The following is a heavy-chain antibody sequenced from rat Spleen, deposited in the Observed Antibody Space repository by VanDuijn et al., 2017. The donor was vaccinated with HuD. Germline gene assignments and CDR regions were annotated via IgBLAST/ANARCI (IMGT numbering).Heavy chain of an antibody. D-gene: IGHD1-1*01. Sequence: EVQLVESGGGLVQPGRSMKLSCAASRFTFDNYYMAWVRQAPGKGLEWVASITNTGGSTYYPDSVRGRFTISSDDAKTTLYLQMDSLRSEDTATYYCTRHPDYSNYFDYWGQGVMVTVSS. CDR1: RFTFDNYY. CDR3: TRHPDYSNYFDY. CDR2: ITNTGGST. J-gene: IGHJ2*01. V-gene: IGHV5-25*01.